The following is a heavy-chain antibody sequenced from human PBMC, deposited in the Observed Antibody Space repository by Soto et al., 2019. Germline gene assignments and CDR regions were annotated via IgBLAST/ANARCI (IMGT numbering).Heavy chain of an antibody. CDR1: GFTFSSYA. CDR3: AKSIVAVAGPIDY. D-gene: IGHD6-19*01. Sequence: EVQLLESGGGLVQPGGSLRLSCAASGFTFSSYAMSCVRQAPGKGLEWVSTISGSGDSTYYADSVKGRFTISRDNSKNTLYLQMTSLRAEDTAVYYCAKSIVAVAGPIDYWGQGTLVTVSS. V-gene: IGHV3-23*01. CDR2: ISGSGDST. J-gene: IGHJ4*02.